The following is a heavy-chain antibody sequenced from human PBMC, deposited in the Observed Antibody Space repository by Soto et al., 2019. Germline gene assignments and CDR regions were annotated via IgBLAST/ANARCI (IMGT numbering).Heavy chain of an antibody. CDR3: ARDARELLSNYWYFDL. Sequence: QVQLVQSGAEVKKPGSSVKVSCKASGGTFSSYAISWVRQAPGQGLEWMGGIIPIFGTANYAQKFQGRVTINADESTSTADMELSSLRSEDTAVYYCARDARELLSNYWYFDLWGRGTLVTVSS. D-gene: IGHD1-26*01. V-gene: IGHV1-69*01. CDR2: IIPIFGTA. CDR1: GGTFSSYA. J-gene: IGHJ2*01.